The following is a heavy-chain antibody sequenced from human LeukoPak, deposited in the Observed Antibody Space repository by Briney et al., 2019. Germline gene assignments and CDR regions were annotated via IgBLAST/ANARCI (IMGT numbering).Heavy chain of an antibody. CDR1: GGTFSSYA. D-gene: IGHD3-22*01. Sequence: SVKVSCKASGGTFSSYAISWVRQAPGQGLEWMGRIIPILGIANYAQKFQGRVTITADKSTSTAYMELSSLRSEDTAVYYCARDGNYCYDSSGYYNWGQGTLVTVSS. CDR2: IIPILGIA. J-gene: IGHJ4*02. V-gene: IGHV1-69*04. CDR3: ARDGNYCYDSSGYYN.